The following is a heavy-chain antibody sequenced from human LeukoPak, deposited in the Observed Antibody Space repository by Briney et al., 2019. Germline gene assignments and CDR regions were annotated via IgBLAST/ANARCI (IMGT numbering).Heavy chain of an antibody. CDR3: AKDAERGFDYSNSLQY. CDR1: GFTFSSYW. V-gene: IGHV3-74*01. Sequence: GGSLRLSCAASGFTFSSYWMHWVRQAPGKGLVWVSRIKSDGSTNYADSVKGRFTISRDNAKNTVSLQMNSLTGEDTAVYYCAKDAERGFDYSNSLQYWGQGTLVTVSS. D-gene: IGHD4-11*01. J-gene: IGHJ4*02. CDR2: IKSDGST.